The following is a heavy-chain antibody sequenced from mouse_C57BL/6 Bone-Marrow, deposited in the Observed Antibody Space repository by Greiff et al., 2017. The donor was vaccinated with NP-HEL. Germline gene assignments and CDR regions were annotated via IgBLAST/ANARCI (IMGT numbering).Heavy chain of an antibody. Sequence: QVQLKQPGAELVKPGASVKMSCKASGYTFTSYWITWVKQRPGQGLEWIGDIYPGSGSTNYNEKFKSKATLTVDTSSSTAYMQLSSLTSEDSAVYYCARSSYYSKGYYAMDYWGQGTSVTVSS. CDR3: ARSSYYSKGYYAMDY. D-gene: IGHD2-5*01. V-gene: IGHV1-55*01. CDR2: IYPGSGST. CDR1: GYTFTSYW. J-gene: IGHJ4*01.